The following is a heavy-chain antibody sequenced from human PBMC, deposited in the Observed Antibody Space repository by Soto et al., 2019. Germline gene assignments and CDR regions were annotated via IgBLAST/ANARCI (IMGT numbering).Heavy chain of an antibody. Sequence: PSETLSLTCTVSGGSIIGYYWSWMRQPPGKGLEWIGYIFYAGNTLYTPSLKSRVTISVDTSKNQFSLKLSSVTAADTAVYYCARHDIIAKLKNGMGVWGLGTMVTVSS. CDR1: GGSIIGYY. J-gene: IGHJ6*02. V-gene: IGHV4-59*01. CDR3: ARHDIIAKLKNGMGV. CDR2: IFYAGNT.